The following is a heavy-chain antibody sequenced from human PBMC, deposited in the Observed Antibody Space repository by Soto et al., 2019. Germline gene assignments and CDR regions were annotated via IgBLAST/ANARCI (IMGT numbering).Heavy chain of an antibody. Sequence: ASVKVSCKASGYTFSNYAMHWVRQAPGQRPEWMGWINAGNGNTKYSQKLQGRVTMTTDTSTSTAYMELRSLRSDDTAVYYCARPFGITMSWFDPWGQGTLVTVSS. V-gene: IGHV1-3*01. CDR2: INAGNGNT. D-gene: IGHD3-22*01. CDR1: GYTFSNYA. CDR3: ARPFGITMSWFDP. J-gene: IGHJ5*02.